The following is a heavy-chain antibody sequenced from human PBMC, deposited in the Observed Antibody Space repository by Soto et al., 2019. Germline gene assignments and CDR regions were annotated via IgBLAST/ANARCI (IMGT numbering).Heavy chain of an antibody. V-gene: IGHV3-30-3*01. CDR2: ISYDGSNK. CDR1: GFTFSSYA. D-gene: IGHD2-2*01. J-gene: IGHJ6*02. CDR3: ASTGVVVPAAYYYYGMDV. Sequence: QVQLVESGGGVVQPGRSLRLSCAASGFTFSSYAMHWVRQAPGKGLEWVAVISYDGSNKYYADSVKGRFTISRDNSKNTLYLQMNSLRAEDTAVYYCASTGVVVPAAYYYYGMDVWGQGTTVTVSS.